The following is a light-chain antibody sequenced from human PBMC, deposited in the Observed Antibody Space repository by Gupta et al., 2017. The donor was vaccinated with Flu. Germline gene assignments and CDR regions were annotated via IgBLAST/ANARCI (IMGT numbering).Light chain of an antibody. CDR1: RDIKKD. Sequence: CAAGGDRVTSRCGDSRDIKKDGGWFQHKPGKAPQLLIFGGSRLQRGVTSRFSGSGAGADVTLTINSLQPEDFATYYCLQNAFFPQTFGQGT. V-gene: IGKV1-6*02. J-gene: IGKJ1*01. CDR2: GGS. CDR3: LQNAFFPQT.